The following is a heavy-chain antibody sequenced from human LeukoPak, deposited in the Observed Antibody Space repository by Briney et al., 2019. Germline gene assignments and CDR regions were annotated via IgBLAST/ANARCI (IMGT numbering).Heavy chain of an antibody. CDR2: ISYDGSNK. CDR1: GFTFSSYG. D-gene: IGHD5-18*01. V-gene: IGHV3-30*03. CDR3: ARDRATIQLWFATFDY. J-gene: IGHJ4*02. Sequence: GGSLRLSCAASGFTFSSYGMHWVRQAPGKGLEWVAVISYDGSNKYYADSVKGRFTISRDDSKNTLYLQMNSLRAEDTAVYYCARDRATIQLWFATFDYWGQGTLVTVSS.